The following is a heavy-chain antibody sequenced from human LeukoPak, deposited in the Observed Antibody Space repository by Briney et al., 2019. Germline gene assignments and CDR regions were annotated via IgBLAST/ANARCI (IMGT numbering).Heavy chain of an antibody. CDR2: ISSNGGST. Sequence: GGSLRLSCAASGFTFSSYAMHWVRQAPGKGLEYVSAISSNGGSTYYANSVKGRFTISRDNSKNTLYLQMNSLRAEDTAVYYCAKERMRTVTTFYYWGQGTLVTVSS. V-gene: IGHV3-64*01. CDR3: AKERMRTVTTFYY. J-gene: IGHJ4*02. CDR1: GFTFSSYA. D-gene: IGHD4-17*01.